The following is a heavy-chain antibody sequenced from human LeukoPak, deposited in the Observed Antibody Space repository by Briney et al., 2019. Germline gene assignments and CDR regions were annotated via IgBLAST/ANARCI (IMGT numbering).Heavy chain of an antibody. CDR2: IIYDGYYK. J-gene: IGHJ6*02. CDR1: GFTFNRYG. CDR3: AKDLITMVRGSAMDV. Sequence: GGSLRLSCLASGFTFNRYGMHWVRQAPGKGLEWVALIIYDGYYKYYADSVKGRFTISRDDSKNTLYLQVNSLRAEDTAVYYCAKDLITMVRGSAMDVWGQGTTVTVSS. V-gene: IGHV3-30*18. D-gene: IGHD3-10*01.